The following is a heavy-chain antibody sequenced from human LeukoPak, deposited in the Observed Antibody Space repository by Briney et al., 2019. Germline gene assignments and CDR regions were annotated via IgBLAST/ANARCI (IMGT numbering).Heavy chain of an antibody. V-gene: IGHV3-21*01. J-gene: IGHJ4*02. CDR1: GFTFSSYS. CDR2: ISSSSSYI. CDR3: TRVGYIDEGIDY. Sequence: GGSLRLSCAASGFTFSSYSMNWVRQAPGKGLEWVSSISSSSSYIYYADSVKGRFTISRDNAKNSLYLQMNSLRAEDTAIYYCTRVGYIDEGIDYWGQGTLVTVSS. D-gene: IGHD5-24*01.